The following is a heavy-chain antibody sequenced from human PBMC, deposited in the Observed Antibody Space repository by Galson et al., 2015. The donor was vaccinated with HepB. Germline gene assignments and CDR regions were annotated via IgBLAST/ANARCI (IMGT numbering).Heavy chain of an antibody. V-gene: IGHV3-21*01. CDR1: GFTFSSYS. J-gene: IGHJ5*02. CDR3: ARGDCSSTSCSRGWFDP. CDR2: ISSSSSYI. Sequence: SLRLSCAASGFTFSSYSMNWVRQAPGKGLEWVSSISSSSSYIYYADSVKGRFTISRDNAKNSLYLQMNSLRAEDTAVYYCARGDCSSTSCSRGWFDPWGQGTLVTVSS. D-gene: IGHD2-2*01.